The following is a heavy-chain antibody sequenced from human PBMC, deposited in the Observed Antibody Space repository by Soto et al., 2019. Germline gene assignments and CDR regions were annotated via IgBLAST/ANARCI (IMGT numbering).Heavy chain of an antibody. J-gene: IGHJ5*02. CDR1: GGSISSYY. CDR2: IYYSGST. CDR3: ARHLGYDSSGYYRNYFDP. D-gene: IGHD3-22*01. Sequence: QVQLQESGPGRVKPSETLSLTCTVSGGSISSYYWSWIRQPPGKGLEWIGYIYYSGSTNYNPSLKSRVTISVDTSKNQFSLKLTSVTAADTAVYYCARHLGYDSSGYYRNYFDPWGQGTLVTVSS. V-gene: IGHV4-59*08.